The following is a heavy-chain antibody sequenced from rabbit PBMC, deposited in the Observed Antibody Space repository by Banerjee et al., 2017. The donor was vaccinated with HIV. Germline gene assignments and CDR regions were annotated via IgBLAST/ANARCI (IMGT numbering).Heavy chain of an antibody. CDR2: INTSTGKT. CDR1: GFSFSNKAV. J-gene: IGHJ2*01. D-gene: IGHD1-1*01. Sequence: QQQLVESGGGLVKPGASLTLTCKASGFSFSNKAVMCWVRQAPGKGLEWIGCINTSTGKTVYATWAKGRFTISRTSSTTVFLQMTSLTAADTATYFCARDLPDIIGWNFGFRGPGTLVTVS. V-gene: IGHV1S45*01. CDR3: ARDLPDIIGWNFGF.